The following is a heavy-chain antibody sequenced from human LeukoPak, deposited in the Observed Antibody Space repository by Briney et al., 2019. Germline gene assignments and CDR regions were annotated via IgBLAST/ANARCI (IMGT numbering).Heavy chain of an antibody. CDR3: AREKIAARKSYYYYGMDV. CDR2: IWYDGSNK. Sequence: GGSLRLSCAASGFTFSSYGMHWVRQAPGKGLEWVAVIWYDGSNKYYADSVKGRFTISRDDSKNTLYLQMNSLRAEDTAVYYCAREKIAARKSYYYYGMDVWGQGTTVTVSS. D-gene: IGHD6-6*01. CDR1: GFTFSSYG. V-gene: IGHV3-33*01. J-gene: IGHJ6*02.